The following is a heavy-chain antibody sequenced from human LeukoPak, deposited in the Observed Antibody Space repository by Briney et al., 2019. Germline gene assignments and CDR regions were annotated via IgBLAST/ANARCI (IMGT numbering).Heavy chain of an antibody. CDR2: IYYSGST. V-gene: IGHV4-59*08. CDR3: AGNPGGIAAAIEN. Sequence: SETLSHTCTVSGGSISSYYWSWIRQPPGKRLEWIGYIYYSGSTNYNPSLKSRVTISVDTSKNQFSLKLSSVTAADTAVYYRAGNPGGIAAAIENWGQGTLVTVSS. J-gene: IGHJ4*02. D-gene: IGHD6-13*01. CDR1: GGSISSYY.